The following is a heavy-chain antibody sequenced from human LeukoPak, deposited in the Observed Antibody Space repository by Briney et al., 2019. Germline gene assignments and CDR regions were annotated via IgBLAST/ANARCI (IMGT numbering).Heavy chain of an antibody. CDR1: GGSLSGYY. CDR2: IYTSGST. J-gene: IGHJ4*02. CDR3: AGGYCSGGSCYIFDY. Sequence: PSDTLSLTCTVSGGSLSGYYWSWIRQPAGKGLECIGRIYTSGSTNYNPSLQSRVTMSVDPTKNQFSLELTSVTAADPAVYYCAGGYCSGGSCYIFDYWGQGSLVTVSS. V-gene: IGHV4-4*07. D-gene: IGHD2-15*01.